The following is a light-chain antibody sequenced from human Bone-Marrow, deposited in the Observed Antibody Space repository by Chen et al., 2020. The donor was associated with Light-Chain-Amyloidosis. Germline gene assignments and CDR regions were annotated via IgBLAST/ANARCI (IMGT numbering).Light chain of an antibody. J-gene: IGKJ5*01. CDR1: QSITASY. CDR3: QQRNNWPIT. V-gene: IGKV3-11*01. Sequence: EIVLTQSPGTLSLSPGERATLSCRASQSITASYFAWYQQKPGQAPRLLIYDASNRATGIPARFSGSGSGTDFTLTISSLEPEDFAVYYCQQRNNWPITFGQGTRLEI. CDR2: DAS.